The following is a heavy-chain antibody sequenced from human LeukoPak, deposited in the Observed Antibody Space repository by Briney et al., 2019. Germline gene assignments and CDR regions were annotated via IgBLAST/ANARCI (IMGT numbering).Heavy chain of an antibody. Sequence: ASVKVSCKASGGTFSSYAISWVRQAPGQGLEWMGGIIPIFGTANYAQKFQGRVTITADESTSTAYMELSSLRSEDTAVYYCARRGDYGLSSTYYYYGMDVWGKGTTVTVSS. J-gene: IGHJ6*04. CDR3: ARRGDYGLSSTYYYYGMDV. CDR1: GGTFSSYA. CDR2: IIPIFGTA. V-gene: IGHV1-69*13. D-gene: IGHD4-17*01.